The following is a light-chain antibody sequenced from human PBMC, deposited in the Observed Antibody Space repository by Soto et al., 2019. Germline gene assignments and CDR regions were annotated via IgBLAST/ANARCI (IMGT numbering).Light chain of an antibody. Sequence: QSALTQPAAVSGSPGQSITISCTGTRSDVGGYNYVSWYQQHPGKAPKLMIYEVSNRPSGVSNRFSGSKSGNTASLTISGLQAEDEAGYYCISYTSSSTLYDFGTGTKLTVL. CDR1: RSDVGGYNY. V-gene: IGLV2-14*01. CDR3: ISYTSSSTLYD. J-gene: IGLJ1*01. CDR2: EVS.